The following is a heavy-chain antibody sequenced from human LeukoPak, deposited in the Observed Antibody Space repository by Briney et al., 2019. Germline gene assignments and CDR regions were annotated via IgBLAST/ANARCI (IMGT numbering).Heavy chain of an antibody. J-gene: IGHJ4*02. D-gene: IGHD3-10*01. CDR1: GFTFSSYS. V-gene: IGHV3-21*01. CDR3: ARDDEYGSGSVDY. Sequence: PGGSLRLSCAASGFTFSSYSMNWVRQAPGKGLEWVSSISSSSSYIYYADSVKGRFTISRDNAKNSLYLQMNSLRAEDTAVYYCARDDEYGSGSVDYWGQGTLVTVSS. CDR2: ISSSSSYI.